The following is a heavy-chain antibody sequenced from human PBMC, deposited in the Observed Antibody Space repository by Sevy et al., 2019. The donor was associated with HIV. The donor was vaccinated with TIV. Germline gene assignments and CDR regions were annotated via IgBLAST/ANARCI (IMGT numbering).Heavy chain of an antibody. CDR2: ISSSSSYI. V-gene: IGHV3-21*01. CDR3: ARDRDGSGSSGGYGMDV. J-gene: IGHJ6*02. D-gene: IGHD3-10*01. CDR1: GLTFSSYS. Sequence: GGSLRLSCVASGLTFSSYSKKWVRQAPGKGLEWVSSISSSSSYIYYADSVKGRFTISGDNGKKSLYLQVNSLRAEDTAVYYCARDRDGSGSSGGYGMDVWGQGTTVTVSS.